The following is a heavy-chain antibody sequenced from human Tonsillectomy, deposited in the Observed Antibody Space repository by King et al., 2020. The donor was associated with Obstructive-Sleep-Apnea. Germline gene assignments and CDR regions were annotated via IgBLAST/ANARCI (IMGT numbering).Heavy chain of an antibody. CDR1: GGSISSSSYY. Sequence: QLQESGPGLVKPSETLSLTCTVSGGSISSSSYYWGWIRQPPGKGLEWIGSIYYSGSTYYNPSLKSRVTISVDTSKNQFSLKLSSVTAADTAVYHCARVVVGYYYGSGSQNWFDPWGQGTLVTVSS. CDR2: IYYSGST. CDR3: ARVVVGYYYGSGSQNWFDP. D-gene: IGHD3-10*01. J-gene: IGHJ5*02. V-gene: IGHV4-39*07.